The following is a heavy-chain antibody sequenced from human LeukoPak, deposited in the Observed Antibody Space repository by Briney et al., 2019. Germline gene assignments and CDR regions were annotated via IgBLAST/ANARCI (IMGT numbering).Heavy chain of an antibody. CDR3: ARDHNRVFDH. D-gene: IGHD1-14*01. V-gene: IGHV3-21*05. CDR1: GFFFSCYS. CDR2: IVLGGGFT. J-gene: IGHJ4*02. Sequence: AESLSLSCAASGFFFSCYSMNWVRQAPGRGLEWISYIVLGGGFTSYADSVKGRFTSSRDTDRNSLDLHMHSLRAEDTAVFCWARDHNRVFDHWGERALVTVSS.